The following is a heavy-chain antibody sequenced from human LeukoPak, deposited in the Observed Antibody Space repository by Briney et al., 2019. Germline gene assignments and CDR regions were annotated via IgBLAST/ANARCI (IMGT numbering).Heavy chain of an antibody. Sequence: ASVKVSCKASGYTFTTYGISWVRQAPGQGLEWMGWISTYNGNTDYAQNLQGRVTMTTDTSTTTVYMELRSLRSDDTAVYYCARDRTMVRGVILDYWGQGTLVTVSS. J-gene: IGHJ4*02. V-gene: IGHV1-18*01. CDR3: ARDRTMVRGVILDY. D-gene: IGHD3-10*01. CDR2: ISTYNGNT. CDR1: GYTFTTYG.